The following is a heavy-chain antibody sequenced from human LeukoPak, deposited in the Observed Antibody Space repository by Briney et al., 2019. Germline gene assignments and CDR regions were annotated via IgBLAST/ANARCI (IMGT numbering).Heavy chain of an antibody. CDR2: ISSSSGYT. J-gene: IGHJ1*01. CDR3: ARHGLYDSSDFWTFQH. CDR1: EFTFSDYY. D-gene: IGHD3-22*01. V-gene: IGHV3-11*06. Sequence: GGSLRLSCAASEFTFSDYYMSWIRQAPGKGLEWLSYISSSSGYTNYADSLKGRFTISRDNAKNSLYLQMNSLRAEDTAVYYCARHGLYDSSDFWTFQHWGQGTPVTVSS.